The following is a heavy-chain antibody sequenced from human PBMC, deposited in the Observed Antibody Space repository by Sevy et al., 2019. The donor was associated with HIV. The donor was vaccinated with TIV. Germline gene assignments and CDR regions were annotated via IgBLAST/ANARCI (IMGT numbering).Heavy chain of an antibody. Sequence: GGSLRLSCAASGFTFSSYSMNWVRQAPGKGLEWVSSISSSSGYRYYADSLKGRFTCSRDNAKTSLFLQMNSLRAEDTAVYYCARGYSNYLIDYWGQGTLVTVSS. CDR3: ARGYSNYLIDY. CDR2: ISSSSGYR. D-gene: IGHD4-4*01. CDR1: GFTFSSYS. J-gene: IGHJ4*02. V-gene: IGHV3-21*01.